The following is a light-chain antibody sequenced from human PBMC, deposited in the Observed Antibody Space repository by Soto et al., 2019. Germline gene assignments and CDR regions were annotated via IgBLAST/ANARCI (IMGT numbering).Light chain of an antibody. Sequence: NFVLTQPHSVSESPGKTVTISCTRSSGGIASNYVQWYQQRPGSAPTTVIYEDNQRPSGVPDRFSGSIDNSSNSASLTISGLKTEDEADYYCQSYDSSNVVFGGGTKLTVL. V-gene: IGLV6-57*03. CDR2: EDN. J-gene: IGLJ2*01. CDR3: QSYDSSNVV. CDR1: SGGIASNY.